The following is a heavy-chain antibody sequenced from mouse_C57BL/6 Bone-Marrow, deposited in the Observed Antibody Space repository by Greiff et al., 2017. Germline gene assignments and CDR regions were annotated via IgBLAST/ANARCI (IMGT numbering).Heavy chain of an antibody. D-gene: IGHD1-1*01. J-gene: IGHJ4*01. Sequence: LQLQQPGAELVRPGSSVKLSCTASGYTFTSYWMHWVKQRPIQCLEWIGNIDPSDSETHYNQKFKDKATLTVDKSSSTAYMQLSSLTSEDSAVYYCARAKLRGDYYAMDYWGQGTSVTVSS. CDR3: ARAKLRGDYYAMDY. V-gene: IGHV1-52*01. CDR2: IDPSDSET. CDR1: GYTFTSYW.